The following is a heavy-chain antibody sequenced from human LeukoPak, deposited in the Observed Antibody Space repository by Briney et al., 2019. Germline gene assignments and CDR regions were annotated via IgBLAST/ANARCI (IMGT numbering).Heavy chain of an antibody. CDR2: IIPIFGIA. Sequence: SVKVSCKASGGTFSSYAISWVRQAPGQGLEWMGGIIPIFGIANYAQKFQGRVTITADKSTSTAYMELSSLRSEDTAVYYCARGSTTVTTTFDYWGQGTLVTVSS. J-gene: IGHJ4*02. CDR3: ARGSTTVTTTFDY. CDR1: GGTFSSYA. V-gene: IGHV1-69*10. D-gene: IGHD4-17*01.